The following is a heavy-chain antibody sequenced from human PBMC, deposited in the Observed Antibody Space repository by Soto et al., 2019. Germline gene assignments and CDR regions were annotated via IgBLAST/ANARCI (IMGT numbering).Heavy chain of an antibody. CDR2: VSGSGDST. Sequence: GGSLRLSCVASGFTFSGQAMNWVRQAPGKGLEWVSGVSGSGDSTYYADSVKGRFTISRDNSKNTVYLQMNSLRAEDTAVYYCARDGASGWYTNNWFDPWGQGTVVTVSS. V-gene: IGHV3-23*01. CDR3: ARDGASGWYTNNWFDP. CDR1: GFTFSGQA. J-gene: IGHJ5*02. D-gene: IGHD6-19*01.